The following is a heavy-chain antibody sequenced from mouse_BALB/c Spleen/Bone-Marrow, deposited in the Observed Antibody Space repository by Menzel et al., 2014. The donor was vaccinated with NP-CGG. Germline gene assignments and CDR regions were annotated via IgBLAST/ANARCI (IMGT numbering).Heavy chain of an antibody. V-gene: IGHV3-8*02. CDR1: GDSITSGY. Sequence: EVQLQQSGPSLVKPSQTLSLTCSVTGDSITSGYCNWIRKFPGSQLEYMGYISYSGSTYYSPSLKSRISITRDTSKNQYYLQLNSVTTEDTATYDGATYDGYDFEYWGQGTTLKVYS. J-gene: IGHJ2*01. CDR2: ISYSGST. D-gene: IGHD2-3*01. CDR3: ATYDGYDFEY.